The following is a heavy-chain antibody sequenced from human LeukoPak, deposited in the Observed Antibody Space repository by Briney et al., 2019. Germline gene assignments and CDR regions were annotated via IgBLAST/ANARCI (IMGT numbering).Heavy chain of an antibody. J-gene: IGHJ4*02. Sequence: PGGSLRLSCAVSGFNFSDYYMAWIRQAPGKGLEWVSYISPTSTTIYYAGSVKVRFTISRDSTKNSLFLQMNRLRVEDTAVYYCARYGMTTRKGDYWGQGTLVTVSS. CDR2: ISPTSTTI. CDR3: ARYGMTTRKGDY. D-gene: IGHD3-10*01. CDR1: GFNFSDYY. V-gene: IGHV3-11*04.